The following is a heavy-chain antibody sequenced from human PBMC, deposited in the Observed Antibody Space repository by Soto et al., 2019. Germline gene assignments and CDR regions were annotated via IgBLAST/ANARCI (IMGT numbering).Heavy chain of an antibody. Sequence: QVQLQQWGAGLLKPSATLSLTCAVYGGSFSGYYWSCIRQPPGKGLEGIGEINHSGSTNYNPSLKSRVPISVDTSKNQFSLKLSSVTAADTAVYYCARARGRRWFDPWGQGTLVTVSS. J-gene: IGHJ5*02. D-gene: IGHD3-10*01. CDR2: INHSGST. CDR3: ARARGRRWFDP. V-gene: IGHV4-34*01. CDR1: GGSFSGYY.